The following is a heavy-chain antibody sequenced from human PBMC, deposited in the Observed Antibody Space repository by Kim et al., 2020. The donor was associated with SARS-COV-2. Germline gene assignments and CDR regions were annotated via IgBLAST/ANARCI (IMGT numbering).Heavy chain of an antibody. D-gene: IGHD2-8*01. V-gene: IGHV3-23*01. J-gene: IGHJ4*02. CDR3: AKDRGGGRVYSSGLDY. CDR1: GFTFSNYA. CDR2: ISGGGSST. Sequence: GGSLRLSCAASGFTFSNYAMSWVRQAPGKGLEWVSSISGGGSSTYYADSVKGRFTISRDNSKNTLYLQMDSLRAGDTAVYYCAKDRGGGRVYSSGLDYWGQGTMVTVSS.